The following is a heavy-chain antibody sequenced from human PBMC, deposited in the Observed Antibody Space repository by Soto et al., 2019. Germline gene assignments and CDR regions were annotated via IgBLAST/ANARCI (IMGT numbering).Heavy chain of an antibody. D-gene: IGHD6-19*01. V-gene: IGHV1-69*02. Sequence: QVQLVQSGAEVKKPGSSVKVSCKASGGTFSSYTISWVRQAPGQGLEWMGRIIPILGIANYAQKFQGRVTITEDKPTSTAYMELSSLRSEDTAVYYCARGYSSGRVDYWGQGTLVTVSS. CDR3: ARGYSSGRVDY. CDR1: GGTFSSYT. J-gene: IGHJ4*02. CDR2: IIPILGIA.